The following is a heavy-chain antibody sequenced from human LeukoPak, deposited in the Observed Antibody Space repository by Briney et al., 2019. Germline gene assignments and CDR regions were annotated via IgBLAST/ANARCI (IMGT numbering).Heavy chain of an antibody. V-gene: IGHV4-31*03. CDR2: IYYSGST. Sequence: SETLSLTCTVSGGSISSGGYYWSWIRQHPGKGLEWIGYIYYSGSTYYNPSLKSRVTISVDTSKNQFSLKLSSVTAADTAVYYCARFSGDYGPFDYWGQGTLVTVSS. CDR1: GGSISSGGYY. J-gene: IGHJ4*02. CDR3: ARFSGDYGPFDY. D-gene: IGHD4-17*01.